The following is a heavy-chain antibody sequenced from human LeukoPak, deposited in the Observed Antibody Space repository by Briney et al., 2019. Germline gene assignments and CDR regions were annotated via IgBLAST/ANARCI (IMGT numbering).Heavy chain of an antibody. Sequence: SETLSLTCTVSGGSISSYYWTWIRQPPGKGLEWIGYFYYSGSTNYNPSLKSRVTISVDTSQNQFSLKLSSVTAADTAVYYCARDQGLGTDAFDIWGQGTMVTVSS. CDR2: FYYSGST. D-gene: IGHD3/OR15-3a*01. CDR1: GGSISSYY. J-gene: IGHJ3*02. V-gene: IGHV4-59*01. CDR3: ARDQGLGTDAFDI.